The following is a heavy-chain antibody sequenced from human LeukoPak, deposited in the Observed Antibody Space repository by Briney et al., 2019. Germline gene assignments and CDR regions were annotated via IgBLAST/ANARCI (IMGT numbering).Heavy chain of an antibody. D-gene: IGHD3-22*01. CDR2: ISQNGDS. J-gene: IGHJ4*02. CDR3: ARNKFDRSGYYYIFDY. V-gene: IGHV4-34*01. Sequence: SETLSLTCGVSGGSLSFYYWSWIRQSPGKGLEWIAEISQNGDSNYNMSLKSRVTISLDKSKNQVSLKLNSVTAADTAVYYCARNKFDRSGYYYIFDYWGQGTLVTVSS. CDR1: GGSLSFYY.